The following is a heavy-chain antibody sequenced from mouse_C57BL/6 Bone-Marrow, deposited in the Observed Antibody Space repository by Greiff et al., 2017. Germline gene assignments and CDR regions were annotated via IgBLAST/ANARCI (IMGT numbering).Heavy chain of an antibody. V-gene: IGHV1-69*01. CDR2: IDPSDSYT. D-gene: IGHD2-2*01. CDR1: GYTFTSYW. Sequence: QVQLQQPGAELVMPGASVKLSCKASGYTFTSYWMHWVKQRPGQGLEWIGEIDPSDSYTNYNQKFKGKSTLTVDKSSSTAYMQLSSLTSEDSAVYYCAGVTTRYAMDYLGQGTSVTVSS. CDR3: AGVTTRYAMDY. J-gene: IGHJ4*01.